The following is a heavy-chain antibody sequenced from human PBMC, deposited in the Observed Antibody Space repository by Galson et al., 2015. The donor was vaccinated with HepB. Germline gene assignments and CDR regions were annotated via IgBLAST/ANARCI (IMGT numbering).Heavy chain of an antibody. Sequence: SLRLSCAASGFTFSSYGMHWVRQAPGKGLEWVAVTSYDGGNKFYADSVKGRFTISRDNSENTLYLQMNSLRPEDTAVYYCAKIAAPCSHFLQHWGQGTLVTVSP. CDR2: TSYDGGNK. J-gene: IGHJ1*01. D-gene: IGHD6-13*01. CDR3: AKIAAPCSHFLQH. CDR1: GFTFSSYG. V-gene: IGHV3-30*18.